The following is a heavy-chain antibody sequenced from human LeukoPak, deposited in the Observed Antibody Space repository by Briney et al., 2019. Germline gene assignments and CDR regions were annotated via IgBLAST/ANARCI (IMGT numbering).Heavy chain of an antibody. CDR1: GFTFSSYE. CDR2: ISSSGSTI. D-gene: IGHD3-16*01. CDR3: ARDVGGLQNY. Sequence: PGGSLRLSCAASGFTFSSYEMNWVRQAPGKGLEWVSYISSSGSTIYYADSVKGRFTISRDNAKNSLCLQMNSLRAEDTAVYYCARDVGGLQNYWGQGTLVTVSS. V-gene: IGHV3-48*03. J-gene: IGHJ4*02.